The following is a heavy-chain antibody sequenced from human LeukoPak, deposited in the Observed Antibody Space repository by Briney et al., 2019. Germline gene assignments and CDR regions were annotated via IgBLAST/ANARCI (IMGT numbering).Heavy chain of an antibody. D-gene: IGHD3-3*01. J-gene: IGHJ3*02. CDR2: IYHSGST. CDR1: GYSISSGYY. V-gene: IGHV4-38-2*01. CDR3: ARHYYDFWSGYSPYPYDAIDI. Sequence: PSETLSLTCAVSGYSISSGYYWGWTRQPPGKGLEWIGSIYHSGSTYYNPSLKSRVTISVDTSKNQFSLKLSSVTAADTAVYYCARHYYDFWSGYSPYPYDAIDIWGQGTMVTVSS.